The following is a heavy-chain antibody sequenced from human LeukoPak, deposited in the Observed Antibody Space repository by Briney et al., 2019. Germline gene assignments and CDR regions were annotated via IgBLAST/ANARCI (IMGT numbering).Heavy chain of an antibody. CDR2: ISSSISTI. CDR3: AAGYSSGWVNWFDP. V-gene: IGHV3-48*02. CDR1: GFNFSTYA. D-gene: IGHD6-19*01. J-gene: IGHJ5*02. Sequence: PGGSLRLSCAASGFNFSTYAMTWVRQAPGKGLEWVSYISSSISTIYYADSVKGRFTISRDNAKNSLYLQMNSLRDEDTAVYYCAAGYSSGWVNWFDPWGQGTLVTVSS.